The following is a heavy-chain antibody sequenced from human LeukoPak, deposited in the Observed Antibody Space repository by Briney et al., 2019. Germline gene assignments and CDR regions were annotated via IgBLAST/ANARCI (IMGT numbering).Heavy chain of an antibody. J-gene: IGHJ4*02. CDR3: ARVRTTVTTGPIFY. CDR1: GYTFTGYY. D-gene: IGHD4-17*01. CDR2: INPNSGGT. Sequence: ASVKVSCKASGYTFTGYYMHWVRQAPGQGLEWVGWINPNSGGTNYAQKFQGRVTMTRDTSISTAYMELSRLRSDDTAVYYCARVRTTVTTGPIFYWGQGTLVTVSS. V-gene: IGHV1-2*02.